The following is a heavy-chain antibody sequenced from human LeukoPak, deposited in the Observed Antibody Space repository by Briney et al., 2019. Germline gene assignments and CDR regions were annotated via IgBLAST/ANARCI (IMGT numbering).Heavy chain of an antibody. V-gene: IGHV3-48*02. D-gene: IGHD2-8*01. Sequence: PGGSLTLSCAASGFIFSTFRMNWVRQAPGKGLEWISYTNPSSSTIYYADSVKGRFTISRDNAKNSLYLQMNSLRDGDTAIYYCAVDHTSGTIYHGLDVWGQGTTVTVSS. CDR1: GFIFSTFR. J-gene: IGHJ6*02. CDR3: AVDHTSGTIYHGLDV. CDR2: TNPSSSTI.